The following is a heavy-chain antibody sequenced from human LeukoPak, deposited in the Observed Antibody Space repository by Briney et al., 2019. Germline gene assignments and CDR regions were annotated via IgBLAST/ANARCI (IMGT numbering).Heavy chain of an antibody. CDR2: INPSGGST. CDR1: GYTFTSYY. D-gene: IGHD6-13*01. J-gene: IGHJ4*02. CDR3: ARTYSSSDEFDY. V-gene: IGHV1-46*01. Sequence: ASVKVSCKASGYTFTSYYIHWVRQAPGQGLEWMGIINPSGGSTTYAQKFEGRVAMTRGTSTSRVYMEVSSLRSEDTAVYYCARTYSSSDEFDYWGQGTLVTVSS.